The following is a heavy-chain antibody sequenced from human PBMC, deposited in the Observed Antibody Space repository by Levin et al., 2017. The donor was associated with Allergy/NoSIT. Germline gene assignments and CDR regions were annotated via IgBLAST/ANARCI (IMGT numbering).Heavy chain of an antibody. CDR3: ARYGVVPAAKHWYFDL. CDR2: IYYSGST. Sequence: SETLSLTCTVSGGSISSSSYYWGWIRQPPGKGLEWIGSIYYSGSTYYNPSLKSRVTISVDTSKNQFSLKLSSVTAADTAVYYCARYGVVPAAKHWYFDLWGRGTLVTVSS. CDR1: GGSISSSSYY. V-gene: IGHV4-39*01. J-gene: IGHJ2*01. D-gene: IGHD2-2*01.